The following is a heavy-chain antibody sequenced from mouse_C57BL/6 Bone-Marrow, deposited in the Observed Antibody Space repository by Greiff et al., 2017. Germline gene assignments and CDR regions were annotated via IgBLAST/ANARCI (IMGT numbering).Heavy chain of an antibody. D-gene: IGHD2-4*01. J-gene: IGHJ4*01. Sequence: DVMLVESGGGLVKPGGSLKLSCAASGFTFSDYGMHWVRQAPEKGLEWVAYISSGSSTIYYADTVKGRFTISRDNAKNTLFLQMTSLRSEDTAMYDYARVRQRYDYSYAMDYWGQGTSVTVSS. CDR2: ISSGSSTI. V-gene: IGHV5-17*01. CDR1: GFTFSDYG. CDR3: ARVRQRYDYSYAMDY.